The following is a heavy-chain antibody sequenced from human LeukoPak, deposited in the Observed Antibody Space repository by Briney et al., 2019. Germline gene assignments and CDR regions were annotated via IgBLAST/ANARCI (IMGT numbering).Heavy chain of an antibody. J-gene: IGHJ3*02. V-gene: IGHV4-39*07. CDR1: GGSISSYY. CDR3: ARYCSGGSCYIDAFDI. CDR2: IYYSGST. Sequence: SETLSLTCTVSGGSISSYYWSWIRQPPGKGLEWIGSIYYSGSTYYNPSLKSRVTISVDTSKNQFSLKLSSVTAADTAVYYCARYCSGGSCYIDAFDIWGQGTMVTVSS. D-gene: IGHD2-15*01.